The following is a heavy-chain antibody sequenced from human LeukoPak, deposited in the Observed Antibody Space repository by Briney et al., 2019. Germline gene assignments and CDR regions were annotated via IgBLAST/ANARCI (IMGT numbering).Heavy chain of an antibody. CDR1: GFTFSSYW. CDR3: ARGARTHDY. J-gene: IGHJ4*02. V-gene: IGHV3-74*01. D-gene: IGHD6-6*01. Sequence: PGGSLRLSCAASGFTFSSYWMHWARQVPGKGLVWVSRINPGGSSIAYADSVKGRFTISRDNAKNTLYLQMDSLRAEDTAVYYCARGARTHDYWGQGTLVTVSS. CDR2: INPGGSSI.